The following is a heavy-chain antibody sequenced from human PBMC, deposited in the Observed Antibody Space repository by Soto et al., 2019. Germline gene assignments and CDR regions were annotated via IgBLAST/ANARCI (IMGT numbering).Heavy chain of an antibody. CDR2: ILYDGSNK. D-gene: IGHD6-19*01. J-gene: IGHJ4*02. V-gene: IGHV3-30*18. CDR1: GFTFSSYV. Sequence: GGSLRLSCAASGFTFSSYVMHWVRQAPGKGLEWVAVILYDGSNKYYADSVKGRFTISRDNSKNTLYLQMNSLRAEDTAVYYCAKDMVAVVGPIDYWGQGTLVTVS. CDR3: AKDMVAVVGPIDY.